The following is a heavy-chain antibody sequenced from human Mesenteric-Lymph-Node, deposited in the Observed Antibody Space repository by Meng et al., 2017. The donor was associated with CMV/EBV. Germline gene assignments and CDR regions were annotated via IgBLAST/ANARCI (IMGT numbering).Heavy chain of an antibody. CDR3: VRGMGTQ. J-gene: IGHJ4*02. CDR1: GFTFSTYW. V-gene: IGHV3-74*01. Sequence: GGSLRLPCAASGFTFSTYWMHWVRQAPGKGPVWVSRINGDGSLISYADSVKGRFTISRDYARTTLYLQMNSLRVDDTAVYYCVRGMGTQWGQGTLVTVSS. CDR2: INGDGSLI.